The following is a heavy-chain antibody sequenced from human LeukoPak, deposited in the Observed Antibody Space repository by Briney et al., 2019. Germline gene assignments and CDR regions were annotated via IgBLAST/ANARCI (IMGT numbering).Heavy chain of an antibody. J-gene: IGHJ4*02. CDR2: IYHSGST. CDR1: GYSISSGYY. Sequence: SETLSLTCAVSGYSISSGYYWGWIRQPPGKGLEWIGSIYHSGSTYYNPSLKSRVTILVDTSKNQFSLKLSSVTAADTAVYYCARDKEGSFDYWGQGTLVTVSS. V-gene: IGHV4-38-2*02. CDR3: ARDKEGSFDY.